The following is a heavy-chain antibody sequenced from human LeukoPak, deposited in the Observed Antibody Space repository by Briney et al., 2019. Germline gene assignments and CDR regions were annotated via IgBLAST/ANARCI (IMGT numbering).Heavy chain of an antibody. Sequence: SGTLSLTCTVSGGSISSSNYYWGWIRQPPGKGLEWIGTIYYSGSTYYNPSLKSRVTISVDTSKNHFSLKVRSVTATDTAMYYCVRHGALCTGGSCTRFDPWGQGTLVTVSS. CDR2: IYYSGST. J-gene: IGHJ5*02. CDR1: GGSISSSNYY. V-gene: IGHV4-39*01. D-gene: IGHD2-15*01. CDR3: VRHGALCTGGSCTRFDP.